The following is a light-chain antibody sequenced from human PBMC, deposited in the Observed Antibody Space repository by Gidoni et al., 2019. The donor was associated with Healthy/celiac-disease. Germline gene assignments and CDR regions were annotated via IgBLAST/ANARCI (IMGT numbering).Light chain of an antibody. J-gene: IGKJ3*01. V-gene: IGKV3-11*01. CDR3: QQRSNWPLLFT. CDR2: DAS. Sequence: EIVLTQSPATLSLSPGERATLSCRASQSVSSYLAWYQQKPGQAPRRLIYDASNRATGIPARFSGSGSGTDFTLTISSLEPEDFAVYYCQQRSNWPLLFTFGPGTKVDIK. CDR1: QSVSSY.